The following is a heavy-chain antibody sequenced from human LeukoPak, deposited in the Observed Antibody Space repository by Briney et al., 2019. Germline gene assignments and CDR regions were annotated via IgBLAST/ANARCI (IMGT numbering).Heavy chain of an antibody. CDR2: IRYDGSKK. V-gene: IGHV3-30*02. CDR3: AKERSSSGWYGEFDN. D-gene: IGHD6-19*01. J-gene: IGHJ4*02. CDR1: GFTFSSYD. Sequence: GGSLRLSCAASGFTFSSYDMHWVRQSPGKGLEWVAFIRYDGSKKHYPDSVKGRFTISRDNSKNTLYLQMNSLRAEDTAVYYCAKERSSSGWYGEFDNWGQGTLVTVSS.